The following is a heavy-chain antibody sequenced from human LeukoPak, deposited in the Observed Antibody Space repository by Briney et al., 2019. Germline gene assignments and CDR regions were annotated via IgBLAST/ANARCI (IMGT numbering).Heavy chain of an antibody. V-gene: IGHV3-21*01. Sequence: GGSLRLSCAASGFTFSSYSMNWVRQAPGKGLEWDSSISSSSSYIYYADSVKGRFTISRDNAKNSLYLQMNSLRAEDTAVYYCARSSSGYLSYYGMDVWGQGTTVTVSS. CDR3: ARSSSGYLSYYGMDV. CDR1: GFTFSSYS. D-gene: IGHD3-22*01. CDR2: ISSSSSYI. J-gene: IGHJ6*02.